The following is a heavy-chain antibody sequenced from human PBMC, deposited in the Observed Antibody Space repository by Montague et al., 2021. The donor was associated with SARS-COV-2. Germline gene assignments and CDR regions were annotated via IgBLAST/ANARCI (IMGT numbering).Heavy chain of an antibody. J-gene: IGHJ4*02. Sequence: SETLSLTCTVSVGSISSSSYYWGWIPHLSGKVPEWIGSISYSGSTYYNPSLKSRVTISVGTSKNQFSLKLSSVTAADTAVYYCARHPLGYCSSTSCYVGWGQGTLVTVSS. CDR3: ARHPLGYCSSTSCYVG. CDR2: ISYSGST. V-gene: IGHV4-39*01. CDR1: VGSISSSSYY. D-gene: IGHD2-2*01.